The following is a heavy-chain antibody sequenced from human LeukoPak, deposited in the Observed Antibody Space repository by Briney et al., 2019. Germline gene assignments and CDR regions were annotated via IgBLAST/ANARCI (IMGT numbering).Heavy chain of an antibody. CDR1: GFTFSKSW. Sequence: GGSLRRYGAASGFTFSKSWMSWVRQTPEKGLEGVANIKEDGSTKYYVDSVKGRFTISRDKAKNSLYLQMNLLRAEDTAVYYCAKDDDGYYWGQGILVTVSS. D-gene: IGHD3-3*01. CDR3: AKDDDGYY. J-gene: IGHJ4*02. CDR2: IKEDGSTK. V-gene: IGHV3-7*04.